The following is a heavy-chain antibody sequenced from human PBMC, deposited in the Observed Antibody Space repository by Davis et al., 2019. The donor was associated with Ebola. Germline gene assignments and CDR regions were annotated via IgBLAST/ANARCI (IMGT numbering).Heavy chain of an antibody. Sequence: GGSLRLSCVASGFTFSSYAVSWVRQAPGKGLAWVSTISVSGGSTYYADSVKGRFTISRDNSKNTLYLQMNGLRVEDTAIYYCAKDTSNIWFDIWGQGTNVTVSS. V-gene: IGHV3-23*01. J-gene: IGHJ3*02. CDR2: ISVSGGST. CDR1: GFTFSSYA. D-gene: IGHD1-26*01. CDR3: AKDTSNIWFDI.